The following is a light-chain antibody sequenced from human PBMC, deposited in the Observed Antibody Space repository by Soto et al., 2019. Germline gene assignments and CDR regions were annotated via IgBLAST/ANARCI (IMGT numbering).Light chain of an antibody. CDR1: QDIGNF. J-gene: IGKJ4*01. CDR3: QKGKVVPVT. CDR2: AAS. V-gene: IGKV1-27*01. Sequence: ILMTHSPSSLSAFVGDRVTITCRASQDIGNFLAWYQQKPGKVPKLLIYAASTLQSGVPSRFSGSGSGKDFTLTISSLQPEAVATYYCQKGKVVPVTFGGVNHVDI.